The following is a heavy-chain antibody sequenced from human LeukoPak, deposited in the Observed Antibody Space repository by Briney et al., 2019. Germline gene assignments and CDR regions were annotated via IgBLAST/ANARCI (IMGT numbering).Heavy chain of an antibody. V-gene: IGHV4-39*07. D-gene: IGHD3-10*01. CDR1: GGSISSGSYY. CDR3: ARDWYYDSGSYYIFDY. Sequence: SETLSLTCTVSGGSISSGSYYWGWIRQPPGKGLEWIGGSYYSGSTYYNPSLKSRVTIAVDTSKNQFSLKLSSVTAADTAVYYCARDWYYDSGSYYIFDYWGQGTLATVSS. CDR2: SYYSGST. J-gene: IGHJ4*02.